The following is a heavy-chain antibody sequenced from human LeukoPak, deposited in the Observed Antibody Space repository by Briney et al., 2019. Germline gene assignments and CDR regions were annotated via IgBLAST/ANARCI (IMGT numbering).Heavy chain of an antibody. D-gene: IGHD5-12*01. CDR2: KKPDGSAR. V-gene: IGHV3-7*01. Sequence: GGSLRLSCAAQGFTIRYYWMGWVRQAPGKWLEWVANKKPDGSARYYADYVRGRFTTSRDNANNLLYLQMNRLRAEDTAVYYCARYGGLNTNFDYWGQGTLVTVSS. J-gene: IGHJ4*02. CDR3: ARYGGLNTNFDY. CDR1: GFTIRYYW.